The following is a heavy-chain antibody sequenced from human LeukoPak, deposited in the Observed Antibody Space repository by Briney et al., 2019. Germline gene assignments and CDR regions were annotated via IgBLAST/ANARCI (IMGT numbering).Heavy chain of an antibody. V-gene: IGHV3-21*01. J-gene: IGHJ4*02. D-gene: IGHD2-2*02. CDR1: GFTFSSYW. CDR2: ISSSSSYI. CDR3: ARRRSTSCYSFDY. Sequence: GGSLRLSCAASGFTFSSYWMHWVRQAPGKGLEWVSSISSSSSYIYYADSVKGRFTISRDNAKNSLYLQMNSLRAEDTAVYYCARRRSTSCYSFDYWGQGTLVTVSS.